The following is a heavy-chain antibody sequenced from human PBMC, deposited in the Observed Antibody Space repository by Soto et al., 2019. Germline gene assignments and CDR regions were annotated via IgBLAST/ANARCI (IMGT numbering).Heavy chain of an antibody. V-gene: IGHV4-59*08. D-gene: IGHD2-2*01. Sequence: QVQLQESGPGLVKPSETLSLTCTVSGGSISSYYWSWIRQPPGKGLEWIGYIYYSGSTNYNPSLKSPLTISVDTSKNQFSLKLSPVTAADTAGNYCPRHHASWGQGTLVTVSS. CDR3: PRHHAS. CDR2: IYYSGST. CDR1: GGSISSYY. J-gene: IGHJ5*02.